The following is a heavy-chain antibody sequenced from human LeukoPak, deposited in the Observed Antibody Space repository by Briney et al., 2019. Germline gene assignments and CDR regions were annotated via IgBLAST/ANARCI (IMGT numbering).Heavy chain of an antibody. CDR2: FYYSGST. J-gene: IGHJ4*02. CDR1: GGSITSSSYY. V-gene: IGHV4-39*01. CDR3: ARYDVWGSYRAFDY. D-gene: IGHD3-16*02. Sequence: SQTLSLTCAVSGGSITSSSYYWGWIRQPPGKGLQWIGSFYYSGSTYYNPSLKSRVTIYVDTSKNQFSLKLSSVTAADTAVYYCARYDVWGSYRAFDYWGQGTLVTVSS.